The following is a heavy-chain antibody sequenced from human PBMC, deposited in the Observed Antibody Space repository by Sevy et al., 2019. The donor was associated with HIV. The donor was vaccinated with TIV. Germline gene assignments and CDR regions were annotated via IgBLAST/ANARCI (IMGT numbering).Heavy chain of an antibody. CDR3: AKDQGGSYYAEYYHYGMDV. V-gene: IGHV3-30-3*01. J-gene: IGHJ6*02. CDR1: GFTFSSYA. D-gene: IGHD1-26*01. CDR2: ISYDGSNK. Sequence: GGSLRLSCAASGFTFSSYAMHWVRQAPGKGLEWVAVISYDGSNKYYADSVKGRFTISRDNSKNTLYLQMNSLRAEDTAVYYCAKDQGGSYYAEYYHYGMDVWGQGTTVTVSS.